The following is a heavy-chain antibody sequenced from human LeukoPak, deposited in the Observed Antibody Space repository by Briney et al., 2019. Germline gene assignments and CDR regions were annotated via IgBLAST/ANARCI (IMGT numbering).Heavy chain of an antibody. V-gene: IGHV3-23*01. CDR2: ISASGHYI. CDR1: GFTFRSFA. CDR3: ARDGSWGDYQFYFYMDV. D-gene: IGHD2-2*01. Sequence: GGSLRLSYEASGFTFRSFAMSWVRQAPGKGLEWLSGISASGHYIYQADSVKGRFTISRDNSKNTLYIEINSLRVEDTAVYYCARDGSWGDYQFYFYMDVWGKGTTVTVSS. J-gene: IGHJ6*03.